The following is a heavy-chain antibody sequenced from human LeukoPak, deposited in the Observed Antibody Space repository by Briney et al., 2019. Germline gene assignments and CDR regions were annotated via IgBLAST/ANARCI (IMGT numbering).Heavy chain of an antibody. Sequence: GGSLRLSCAASGFTFSNYAMSWARQAPGKGLEWVSYISSSSSTIYYADSVKGRFTISRDNAKNSLYLQMNSLRDEDTAVYYCARESRYYYYGMDVWGQGTTVTVSS. J-gene: IGHJ6*02. CDR3: ARESRYYYYGMDV. CDR2: ISSSSSTI. V-gene: IGHV3-48*02. CDR1: GFTFSNYA.